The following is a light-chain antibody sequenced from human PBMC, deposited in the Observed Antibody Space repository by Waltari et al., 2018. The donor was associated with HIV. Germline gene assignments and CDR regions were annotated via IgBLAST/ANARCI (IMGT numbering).Light chain of an antibody. CDR1: SSDVGYYNY. V-gene: IGLV2-14*01. Sequence: QSALTQPASVSGSPGQSITISCTGTSSDVGYYNYVSWYQQHPGKAPKLMIYEVSDRPSGVSKRFAGSKSGNTASLTISGLQAEDEADYFCASYTSSSTLEFGGGTKLTVL. J-gene: IGLJ3*02. CDR3: ASYTSSSTLE. CDR2: EVS.